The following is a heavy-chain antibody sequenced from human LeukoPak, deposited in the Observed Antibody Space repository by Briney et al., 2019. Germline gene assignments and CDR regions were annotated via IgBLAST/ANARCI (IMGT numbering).Heavy chain of an antibody. Sequence: ASVKVSCKASGYTFTSYYIHWVRQAPGQGLEWMGIINPSGGSTSYAQKFQGRVTMTRDMSTSTVYMELSSLRSEDTAVYYCARGTNVDIVATIQGDYWGQGTLVTVSS. CDR3: ARGTNVDIVATIQGDY. D-gene: IGHD5-12*01. V-gene: IGHV1-46*01. J-gene: IGHJ4*02. CDR2: INPSGGST. CDR1: GYTFTSYY.